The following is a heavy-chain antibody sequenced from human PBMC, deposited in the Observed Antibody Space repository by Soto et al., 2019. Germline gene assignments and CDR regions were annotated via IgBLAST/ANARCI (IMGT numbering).Heavy chain of an antibody. V-gene: IGHV3-11*06. CDR3: AREKVATITGTGYYFDY. D-gene: IGHD5-12*01. Sequence: GGSLRLSCAASGFTFSDYYMSWIRQAPGKGLEWVSYISSSSSYTNYADSVKGRFTISRDNAKNSLYLQMNSLRAEDTAVYYCAREKVATITGTGYYFDYWGQGTLVTVSS. CDR1: GFTFSDYY. CDR2: ISSSSSYT. J-gene: IGHJ4*02.